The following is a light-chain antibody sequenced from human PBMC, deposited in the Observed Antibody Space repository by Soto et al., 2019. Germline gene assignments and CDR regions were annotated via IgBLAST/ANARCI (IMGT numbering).Light chain of an antibody. CDR3: SSYGDSNNLNWL. CDR1: SSDVGTYKF. V-gene: IGLV2-8*01. CDR2: EVS. J-gene: IGLJ3*02. Sequence: QSALTQPPSASGSPGQSVTISCTGTSSDVGTYKFVSWYQQQPGKAPKLLIYEVSKRPSGVPDRFSGSKSGNTASLTVSGLQAEDEADYYCSSYGDSNNLNWLFGGGTKVTVL.